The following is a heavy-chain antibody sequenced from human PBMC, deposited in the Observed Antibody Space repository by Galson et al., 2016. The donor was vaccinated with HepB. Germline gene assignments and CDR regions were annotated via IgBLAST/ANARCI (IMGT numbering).Heavy chain of an antibody. J-gene: IGHJ5*02. Sequence: SLRLSCAASAFTFNNYAMHWVRQAPGKGLEWVAFISYDGSNKYYSDSVKGRFAISRDNSRNTLSLQMNSLRAEDTAVYYCASGYYYDSSGYYSDPWGQGALVTVSS. V-gene: IGHV3-30-3*02. CDR1: AFTFNNYA. CDR2: ISYDGSNK. CDR3: ASGYYYDSSGYYSDP. D-gene: IGHD3-22*01.